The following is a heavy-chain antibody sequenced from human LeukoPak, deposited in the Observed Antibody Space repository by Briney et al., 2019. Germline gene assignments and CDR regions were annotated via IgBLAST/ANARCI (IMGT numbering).Heavy chain of an antibody. V-gene: IGHV4-34*01. CDR3: ASRQNCSSTSCYALNWFDP. CDR2: INHSGST. D-gene: IGHD2-2*01. CDR1: GGSFSGYY. J-gene: IGHJ5*02. Sequence: SETLSLTCAVYGGSFSGYYWSWLRQPPGKGLEWIGEINHSGSTNYNPSLTSRVTISVDTSKNQFSLKLSSVTAADTAVYYCASRQNCSSTSCYALNWFDPWGQGTLVTVSS.